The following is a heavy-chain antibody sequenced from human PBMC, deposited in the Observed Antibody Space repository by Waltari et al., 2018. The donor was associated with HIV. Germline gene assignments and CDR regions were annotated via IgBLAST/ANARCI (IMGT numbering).Heavy chain of an antibody. V-gene: IGHV3-43*01. CDR1: GFMFDEDT. CDR3: AKEGGGGSTSPYYFDS. CDR2: SSGDGATT. Sequence: EVQLVESGGAVVQPGGSLRLSCAASGFMFDEDTMHWVRQVPGKCLDGVSISSGDGATTYPAGSVKGRFTMSRDNSKNSLYLQMNSLRTDDTALYFCAKEGGGGSTSPYYFDSWGQGTLVTVSS. J-gene: IGHJ4*02. D-gene: IGHD2-15*01.